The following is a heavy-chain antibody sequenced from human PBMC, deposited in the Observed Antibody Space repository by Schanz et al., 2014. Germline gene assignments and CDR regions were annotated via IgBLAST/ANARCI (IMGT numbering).Heavy chain of an antibody. V-gene: IGHV3-23*01. CDR3: AKDGRLPYYGTGSGFDY. Sequence: EVQLLESGGGLVQPGGSLRLSCAASGFSFRKSAMSWVRQAPGKGLEWVSALTGSGTTTYYADSVKGRFTISRDNLKNTVYLQMNSLRAGDTAVYYCAKDGRLPYYGTGSGFDYWGQGTLVAVSS. D-gene: IGHD3-22*01. CDR2: LTGSGTTT. CDR1: GFSFRKSA. J-gene: IGHJ4*02.